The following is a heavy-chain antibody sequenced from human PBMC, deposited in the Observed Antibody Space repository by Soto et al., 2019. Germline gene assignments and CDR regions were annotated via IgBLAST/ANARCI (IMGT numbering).Heavy chain of an antibody. CDR3: AGGNYCSGGSCYSKTPNWFDP. J-gene: IGHJ5*02. CDR2: INHSGST. Sequence: PSETLSLTCAVYGGSFSGYYWSWIRQPPGKGLEWIGEINHSGSTNYNPSLKSRVTISVDTSKNQFSLKLSSVTAADTAVYYCAGGNYCSGGSCYSKTPNWFDPWGQGTLVTVSS. V-gene: IGHV4-34*01. D-gene: IGHD2-15*01. CDR1: GGSFSGYY.